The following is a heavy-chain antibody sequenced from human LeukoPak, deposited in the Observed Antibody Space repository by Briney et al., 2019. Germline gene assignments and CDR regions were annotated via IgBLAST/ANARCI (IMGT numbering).Heavy chain of an antibody. D-gene: IGHD2-2*01. CDR3: AKVTSPTSYGPVDY. J-gene: IGHJ4*02. V-gene: IGHV3-23*01. Sequence: HPGGSLRLSCAASGFTFSTYAMSWVRQAPGKGLEWVSSIGGSGGTTYYTGSVKGRFTISRDDSKNTLYLQMNSLRVEDSALYYCAKVTSPTSYGPVDYWGQGTLVTVSS. CDR2: IGGSGGTT. CDR1: GFTFSTYA.